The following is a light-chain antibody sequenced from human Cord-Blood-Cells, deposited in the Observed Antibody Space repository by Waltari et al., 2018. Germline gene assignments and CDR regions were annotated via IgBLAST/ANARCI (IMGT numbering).Light chain of an antibody. Sequence: EIVLTQSPPTLSFAPGERATLSCRASQSVSSYLAGYQQKPGQAPRLLIYDASNRATGIPARFSGSGSWTDFTLTISSLEPEDFAVYYCQQRSNWPITFGQGTRLEIK. J-gene: IGKJ5*01. CDR2: DAS. CDR3: QQRSNWPIT. V-gene: IGKV3-11*01. CDR1: QSVSSY.